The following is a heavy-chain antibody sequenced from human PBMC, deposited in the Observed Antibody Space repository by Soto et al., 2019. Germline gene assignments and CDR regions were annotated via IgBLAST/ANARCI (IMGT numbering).Heavy chain of an antibody. CDR2: IYYSGST. J-gene: IGHJ4*02. D-gene: IGHD2-15*01. CDR1: GGSISSGGYY. Sequence: QVQLQESGPGLVKPSQTLSLTCTVSGGSISSGGYYWSWIRQHPGKGLEWIGYIYYSGSTYYNPSLKSRVTISVDTSKNQFSLKLSSVTAADTAVYYCARGLPGGLGYCSGGSCYIDYWGQGTLVTVSS. V-gene: IGHV4-31*03. CDR3: ARGLPGGLGYCSGGSCYIDY.